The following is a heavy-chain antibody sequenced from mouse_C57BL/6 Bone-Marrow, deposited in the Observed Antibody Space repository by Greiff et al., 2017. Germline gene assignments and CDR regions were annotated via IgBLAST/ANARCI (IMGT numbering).Heavy chain of an antibody. CDR1: GYTFTSYG. Sequence: VQLQQSGAELARPGASVKLSCKASGYTFTSYGIRWVKQRTGQGLEWIGEIYPRSGNTYYNEKFKGKATLTADKSSSTAYMELRSLTSEDSAVYFCARDRLPDYYAMDYWGQGTSVTVSS. CDR2: IYPRSGNT. D-gene: IGHD3-2*02. CDR3: ARDRLPDYYAMDY. V-gene: IGHV1-81*01. J-gene: IGHJ4*01.